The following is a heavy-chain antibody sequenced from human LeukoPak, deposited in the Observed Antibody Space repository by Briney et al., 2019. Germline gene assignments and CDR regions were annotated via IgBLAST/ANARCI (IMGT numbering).Heavy chain of an antibody. V-gene: IGHV3-21*01. Sequence: GGSLRLSCAASGFTFSSYSMNWVRQAPGKGLEWVSSISSSSSYIYYADSVKGRFTISRDNAKNSLYLQMNSLRAEDTAVYYCARDAYCGGDCYPDYWGQGTLVTVSS. CDR1: GFTFSSYS. D-gene: IGHD2-21*02. CDR2: ISSSSSYI. J-gene: IGHJ4*02. CDR3: ARDAYCGGDCYPDY.